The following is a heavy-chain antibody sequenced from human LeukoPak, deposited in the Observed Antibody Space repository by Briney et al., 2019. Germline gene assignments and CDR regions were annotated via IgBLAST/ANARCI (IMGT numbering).Heavy chain of an antibody. CDR2: ISAYNGNT. D-gene: IGHD3-3*01. CDR3: ARDFVGDFWSGTIDAFDI. Sequence: ASVKVSCKASGYTFTSYGISWVRQAPGQGLEWMGWISAYNGNTNYAQKLQGRVTMTTDTSTSTAYMELRSLRSDDTAVYYCARDFVGDFWSGTIDAFDIWGQGTMVTVSS. J-gene: IGHJ3*02. V-gene: IGHV1-18*01. CDR1: GYTFTSYG.